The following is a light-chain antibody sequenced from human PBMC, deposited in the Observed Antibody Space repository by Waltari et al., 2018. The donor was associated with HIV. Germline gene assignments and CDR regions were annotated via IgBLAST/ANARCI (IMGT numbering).Light chain of an antibody. J-gene: IGLJ2*01. CDR1: SNNVWTSNF. CDR2: EGF. V-gene: IGLV2-23*01. Sequence: QSALTQPASVSGSPGQSITISCTGTSNNVWTSNFVSWYQHHPGKAPKIIISEGFKRPGGVRNAFAAPKLANRAPLTTSGPRTAEEVHYYCVSPAEKSFPFGGGPKLT. CDR3: VSPAEKSFP.